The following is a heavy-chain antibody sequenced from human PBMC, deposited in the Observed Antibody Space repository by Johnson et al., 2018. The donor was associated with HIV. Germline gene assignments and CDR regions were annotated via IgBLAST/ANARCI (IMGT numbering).Heavy chain of an antibody. Sequence: QVQLVESGGGVVQPGRSLRLSCAASGFTLSSYPMHWVRQAPGKGLEWVAVISFDGSKKYYADSVKGRFTISRDNSKNTLDLQMNSLRVEDAAVYYCATSTASDAFDIWGQGTIVTVSS. CDR1: GFTLSSYP. D-gene: IGHD1-1*01. CDR2: ISFDGSKK. J-gene: IGHJ3*02. V-gene: IGHV3-30*04. CDR3: ATSTASDAFDI.